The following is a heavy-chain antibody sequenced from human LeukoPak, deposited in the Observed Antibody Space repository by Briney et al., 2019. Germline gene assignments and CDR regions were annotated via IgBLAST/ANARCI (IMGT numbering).Heavy chain of an antibody. CDR2: ISSSSSYI. V-gene: IGHV3-21*01. D-gene: IGHD6-19*01. Sequence: GGSLRLSCAASGFTFSSYSVNWVRQAPGKGLEWVSSISSSSSYIYYADSVKGRFTISRDNAKNSLYLQMNSLRAEDTAVYYCASEKAVAGLEGIDYWGQGALVTVSS. CDR3: ASEKAVAGLEGIDY. J-gene: IGHJ4*02. CDR1: GFTFSSYS.